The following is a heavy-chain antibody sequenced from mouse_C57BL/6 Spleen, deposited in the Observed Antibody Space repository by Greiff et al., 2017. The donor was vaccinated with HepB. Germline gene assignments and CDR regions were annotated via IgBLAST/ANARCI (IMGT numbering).Heavy chain of an antibody. Sequence: VQLQQSGTELVKPGASVKLSCKASGYTFTSYWMHWVEQRPGQGLEWIGNINPSNGGTNYNEKFKSKATLTVDKSSSTAYMQLSSLTSEDSAVYYCARYRYDGRVNFDYWGQGTTLTVSS. D-gene: IGHD2-12*01. CDR2: INPSNGGT. CDR3: ARYRYDGRVNFDY. J-gene: IGHJ2*01. CDR1: GYTFTSYW. V-gene: IGHV1-53*01.